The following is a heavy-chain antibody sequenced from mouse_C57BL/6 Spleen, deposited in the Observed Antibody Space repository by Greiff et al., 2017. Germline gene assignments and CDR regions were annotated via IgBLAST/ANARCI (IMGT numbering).Heavy chain of an antibody. Sequence: EVKLQESGGGLVQPGGSMKLSCVASGFTFSNYWMNWVRQSPEKGLEWVAQIRLKSDNYATHYAESVKGRFTISRDDSKSSVYLQMNNLRAEDTGIYYCTGFYYYGSSYYFDYWGQGTTLTVSS. V-gene: IGHV6-3*01. CDR3: TGFYYYGSSYYFDY. J-gene: IGHJ2*01. D-gene: IGHD1-1*01. CDR1: GFTFSNYW. CDR2: IRLKSDNYAT.